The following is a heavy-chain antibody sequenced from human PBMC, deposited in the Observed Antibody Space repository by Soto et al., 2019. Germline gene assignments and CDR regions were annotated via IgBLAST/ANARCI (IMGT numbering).Heavy chain of an antibody. J-gene: IGHJ4*02. CDR2: INHSGST. D-gene: IGHD2-2*01. CDR3: ARGHMVVVPAAKVFDY. CDR1: GGSFSGYY. Sequence: QVQLQQWGAGLLKPSETLSLTCAVYGGSFSGYYWSWIRQPPGKGLEWIGEINHSGSTNYNPSLTIRVTVSVATSKNQFSRKLSSVTAADTAVYYCARGHMVVVPAAKVFDYWGQGTLVTVSS. V-gene: IGHV4-34*01.